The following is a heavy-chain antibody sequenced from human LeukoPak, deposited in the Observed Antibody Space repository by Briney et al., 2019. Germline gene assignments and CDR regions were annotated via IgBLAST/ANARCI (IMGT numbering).Heavy chain of an antibody. CDR1: GFTFNNFG. CDR2: ISDDGSKN. J-gene: IGHJ4*02. Sequence: GGSLRLSCEASGFTFNNFGMHWVRQAPGKGLEWVALISDDGSKNYYADSVKGRFTISRDNSKNTLYLQMNSLRAEDTAVYYCAREGKRDDYNFFDYWGQGTLVTVSS. V-gene: IGHV3-30*19. D-gene: IGHD5-24*01. CDR3: AREGKRDDYNFFDY.